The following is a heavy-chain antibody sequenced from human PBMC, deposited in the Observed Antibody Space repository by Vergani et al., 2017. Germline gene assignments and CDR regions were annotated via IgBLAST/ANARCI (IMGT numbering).Heavy chain of an antibody. D-gene: IGHD6-13*01. V-gene: IGHV4-39*07. CDR3: ARKMKVAAAFDP. CDR2: IYYSGST. CDR1: GCSISSSSYY. Sequence: QLQLQESGPGLVKPSETLSLTCTVSGCSISSSSYYWGWIRQPPGKGLEWIGSIYYSGSTYYNPSLKSRVTISVDTSKNQFSLKLSSVTAADTAVYYCARKMKVAAAFDPWGQGTLVTVSS. J-gene: IGHJ5*02.